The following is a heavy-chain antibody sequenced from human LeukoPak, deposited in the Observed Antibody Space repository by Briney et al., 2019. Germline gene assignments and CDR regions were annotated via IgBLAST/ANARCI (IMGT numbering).Heavy chain of an antibody. D-gene: IGHD3-3*01. CDR2: IWYDGSSQ. Sequence: GGSLRLSCAASGFTFSSYGVHWVRQAPGKGLDWVAFIWYDGSSQYYADSVKGRFTISRDNSKNTLYLQMISLRAEDTAVYYCAKDQTYYDFWSGYFGPPHWFDPWGQGTLVTVSS. J-gene: IGHJ5*02. V-gene: IGHV3-30*02. CDR3: AKDQTYYDFWSGYFGPPHWFDP. CDR1: GFTFSSYG.